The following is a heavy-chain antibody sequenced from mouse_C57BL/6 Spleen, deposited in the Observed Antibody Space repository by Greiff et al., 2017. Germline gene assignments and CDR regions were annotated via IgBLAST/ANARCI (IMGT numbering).Heavy chain of an antibody. CDR1: GYAFSSSW. Sequence: VQLQQSGPELVKPGASVKISCKASGYAFSSSWMNWVKQRPGTGLEWIGRIYPGDGATNYNGKFKGKATLTADKTSSTAYMQLSSLTAEDSAVYFCARALYDPGAMDYWGQGTSVTVSS. CDR2: IYPGDGAT. D-gene: IGHD2-12*01. J-gene: IGHJ4*01. V-gene: IGHV1-82*01. CDR3: ARALYDPGAMDY.